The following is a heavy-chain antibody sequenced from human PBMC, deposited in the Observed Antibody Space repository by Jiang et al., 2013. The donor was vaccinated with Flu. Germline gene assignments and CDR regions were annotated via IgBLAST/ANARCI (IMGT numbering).Heavy chain of an antibody. CDR1: GGTFSSYA. CDR2: IIPIFGTA. D-gene: IGHD3-16*02. CDR3: ASYYVWGSYRWGRGDY. V-gene: IGHV1-69*01. Sequence: SGGTFSSYAISWVRQAPGQGLEWMGGIIPIFGTANYAQKFQGRVTITADESTSTAYMELSSLRSEDTAVYYCASYYVWGSYRWGRGDYWGQGTLVTVSS. J-gene: IGHJ4*02.